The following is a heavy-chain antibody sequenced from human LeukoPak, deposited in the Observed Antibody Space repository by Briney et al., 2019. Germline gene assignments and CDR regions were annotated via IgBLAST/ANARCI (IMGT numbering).Heavy chain of an antibody. V-gene: IGHV3-11*01. CDR2: VSNNGSVT. CDR3: AVSGSLPNY. D-gene: IGHD1-26*01. CDR1: GFTFSDYY. Sequence: GGSLRLSCAACGFTFSDYYMMWIRQARGKGLAGISYVSNNGSVTSYADSVKGRFTISRDNAENSVYLQLNSLRADDTGIYYCAVSGSLPNYWGQGTLVTVSS. J-gene: IGHJ4*02.